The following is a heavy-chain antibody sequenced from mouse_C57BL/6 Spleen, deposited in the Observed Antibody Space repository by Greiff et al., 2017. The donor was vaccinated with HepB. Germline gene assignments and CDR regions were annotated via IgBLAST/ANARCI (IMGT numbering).Heavy chain of an antibody. V-gene: IGHV1-64*01. CDR1: GYTFTSYW. CDR2: IHPNSGST. D-gene: IGHD2-2*01. J-gene: IGHJ3*01. Sequence: VQLQQPGAELVKPGASVKLSCKASGYTFTSYWMHWVKQRPGQGLEWIGMIHPNSGSTNYNEKFKSKATLTVDKSSSTAYMQLSSLTSEDSAVYYCARFDGYGGAYWGQGTLVTVSA. CDR3: ARFDGYGGAY.